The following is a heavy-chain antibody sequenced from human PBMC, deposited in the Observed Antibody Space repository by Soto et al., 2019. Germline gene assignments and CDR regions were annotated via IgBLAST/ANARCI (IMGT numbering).Heavy chain of an antibody. J-gene: IGHJ5*02. CDR1: DGSISSGDYY. V-gene: IGHV4-30-4*01. CDR3: ARALGRFGPRNWFDP. Sequence: SETLSLTCTVSDGSISSGDYYWSWIRQPPGKGLEWIGYIYYSGSTYYNPSLKSRVTISVDTSKNQFSLRLSSVTAADTAVYYCARALGRFGPRNWFDPWGQGTLVTV. CDR2: IYYSGST. D-gene: IGHD3-10*01.